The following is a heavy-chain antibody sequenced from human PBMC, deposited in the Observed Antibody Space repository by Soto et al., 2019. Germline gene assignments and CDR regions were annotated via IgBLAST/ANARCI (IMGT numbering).Heavy chain of an antibody. Sequence: SETLSLTCTVSGGSINSFYWSWVRHPAGKGLEWIGRIFSSGSTSFNPSLESRVAMSVDTSKNHFSLNLSSVTAADMAVYYCAREGSYSAYNFAHGIQLWSFDFWGQGALVTVSS. CDR2: IFSSGST. CDR1: GGSINSFY. CDR3: AREGSYSAYNFAHGIQLWSFDF. D-gene: IGHD5-12*01. V-gene: IGHV4-4*07. J-gene: IGHJ4*02.